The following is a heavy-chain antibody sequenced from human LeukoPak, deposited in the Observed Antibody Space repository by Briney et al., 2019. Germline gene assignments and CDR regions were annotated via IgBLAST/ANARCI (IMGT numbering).Heavy chain of an antibody. CDR1: GFTFSSYA. D-gene: IGHD6-13*01. V-gene: IGHV3-30*02. Sequence: GGSLRLSCAASGFTFSSYAMHWVRQAPGKGLEGVAFIRYDGSNKYYADSVKGRFTISRDSSKNTVYLQMNSLRTDDTAVYYCARPWSIAAAGELDYWGQGTLVIVSS. CDR3: ARPWSIAAAGELDY. J-gene: IGHJ4*02. CDR2: IRYDGSNK.